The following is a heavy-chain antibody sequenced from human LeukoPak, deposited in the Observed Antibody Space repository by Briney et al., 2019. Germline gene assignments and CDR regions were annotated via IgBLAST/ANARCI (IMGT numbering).Heavy chain of an antibody. V-gene: IGHV4-59*01. D-gene: IGHD4-17*01. Sequence: SEALSLTCTVSGGSISSYYWSWIRQPPGKGLEWIGYIYYSGSTNYNPSLKSRVTISVDTSKNQFSLKLSSVTAADTAVYYCARVDHDYGETNWFDPWDQGTLVTVSS. CDR3: ARVDHDYGETNWFDP. CDR1: GGSISSYY. J-gene: IGHJ5*02. CDR2: IYYSGST.